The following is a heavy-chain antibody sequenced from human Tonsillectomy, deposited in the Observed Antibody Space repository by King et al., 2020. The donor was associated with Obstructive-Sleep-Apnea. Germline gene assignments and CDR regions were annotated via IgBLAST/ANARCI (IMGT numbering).Heavy chain of an antibody. V-gene: IGHV1-8*01. CDR1: GYTFTSYD. CDR2: MNPNSGNI. D-gene: IGHD3-22*01. Sequence: VQLVQSGAEVKKPGASVKVSCKASGYTFTSYDINWVRQATGQGLEWMGWMNPNSGNIGYAQKFQGRVTMTRNISVTTAYMELSSLRSEDTAVYYCARGLSHYYDSSCYYIDSPIDYWGQGTLVTVSS. J-gene: IGHJ4*02. CDR3: ARGLSHYYDSSCYYIDSPIDY.